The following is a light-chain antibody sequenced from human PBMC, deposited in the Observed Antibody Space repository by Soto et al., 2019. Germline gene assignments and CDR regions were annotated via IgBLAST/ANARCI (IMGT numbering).Light chain of an antibody. CDR3: QQYLISVT. CDR1: QSVGSN. V-gene: IGKV3D-15*01. Sequence: DIVMTQSPATLSVSPGGIATLSFRASQSVGSNVAWYQQKPGQAPRLLIYGASNRATGIPERFSGSGSGTDFTLTISRLEPQDSAMYYCQQYLISVTFGQGTRLEIK. J-gene: IGKJ5*01. CDR2: GAS.